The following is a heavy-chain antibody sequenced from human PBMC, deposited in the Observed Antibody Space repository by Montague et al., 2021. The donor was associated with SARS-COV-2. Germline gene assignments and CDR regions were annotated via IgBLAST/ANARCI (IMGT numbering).Heavy chain of an antibody. CDR1: GGSFSDYY. V-gene: IGHV4-34*01. CDR3: ARGRQHFNMIVVVMTGGEYYFDX. CDR2: INHRGTS. J-gene: IGHJ4*02. Sequence: SETLSLTCAVYGGSFSDYYWSWIRQPPGKGLEWIGEINHRGTSKYNTSLKSRVSISLDTSKNQFSLYLSSVTAADTAVYYCARGRQHFNMIVVVMTGGEYYFDXWGQGTLVTVSS. D-gene: IGHD3-22*01.